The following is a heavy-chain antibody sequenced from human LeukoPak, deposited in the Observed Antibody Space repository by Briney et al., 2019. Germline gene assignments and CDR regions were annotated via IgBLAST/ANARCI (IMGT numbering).Heavy chain of an antibody. V-gene: IGHV3-23*01. CDR3: ARDTYYYYGMDV. J-gene: IGHJ6*02. Sequence: PGGSLRLSCAASGFTFSSYAMSWVRQAPGKGLEWVSAISGSGGSTYYADSVKGRFTISRDNSKNTLYLQMNSLRAEDTAVYYCARDTYYYYGMDVWGQGTTVTVSS. CDR1: GFTFSSYA. CDR2: ISGSGGST.